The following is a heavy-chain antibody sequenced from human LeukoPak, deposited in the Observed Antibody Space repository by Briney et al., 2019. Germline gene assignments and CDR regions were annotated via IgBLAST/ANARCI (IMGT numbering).Heavy chain of an antibody. J-gene: IGHJ4*02. CDR1: GGSISSYY. D-gene: IGHD3-22*01. CDR3: ARHDTHDSSGYYPLDY. Sequence: PSETLSLTCTVSGGSISSYYWSWIRQPPGKGLEWIGYIYYSGSTNYNPSPKSRVTISVDTSKNQFSLKLSSVTAADTAVYYCARHDTHDSSGYYPLDYWGQGTLVTVFS. CDR2: IYYSGST. V-gene: IGHV4-59*08.